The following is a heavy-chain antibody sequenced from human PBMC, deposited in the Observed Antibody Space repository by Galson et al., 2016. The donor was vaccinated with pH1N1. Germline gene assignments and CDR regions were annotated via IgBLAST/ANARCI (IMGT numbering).Heavy chain of an antibody. CDR1: GFTFRSYA. V-gene: IGHV3-23*01. CDR3: AKDKRSGWSVVGGFMGH. J-gene: IGHJ4*02. D-gene: IGHD6-19*01. Sequence: SLRLSCAVSGFTFRSYAMNWVRQAPGKGPEWVSVTSGGGTIHYADSVRGRFTISRDNSNNTVYLQMNSLRAEDTGVYYCAKDKRSGWSVVGGFMGHWGQGTLVTVSS. CDR2: TSGGGTI.